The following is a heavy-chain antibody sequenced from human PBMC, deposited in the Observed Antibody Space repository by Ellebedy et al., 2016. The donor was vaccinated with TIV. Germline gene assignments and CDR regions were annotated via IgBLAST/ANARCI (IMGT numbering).Heavy chain of an antibody. V-gene: IGHV3-7*01. CDR1: GFTFSSYW. D-gene: IGHD3-10*01. J-gene: IGHJ5*02. CDR2: IKQDGSEK. Sequence: GGSLRLSXAASGFTFSSYWMSWVRQAPGKGLEWVANIKQDGSEKYYVDSVKGRFTISRDNAKNSLYLQMNSLRAEDTAVYYCARVTAYGSGRFDPWGQGTLVTVSS. CDR3: ARVTAYGSGRFDP.